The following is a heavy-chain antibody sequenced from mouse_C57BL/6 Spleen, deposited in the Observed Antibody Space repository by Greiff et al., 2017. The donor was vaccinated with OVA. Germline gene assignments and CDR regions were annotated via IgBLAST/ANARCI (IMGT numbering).Heavy chain of an antibody. CDR3: ARRGVEFFDV. CDR2: ISDGGSYT. CDR1: GFTFSSYA. Sequence: DVKLVESGGGLVKPGGSLKLSCAASGFTFSSYAMSWVRQTPEKRLEWVATISDGGSYTYYPDNVKGRFTISRDNAKNNLYLQMSHLKSEDTAMYYYARRGVEFFDVWGPGTTVTVSS. J-gene: IGHJ1*01. V-gene: IGHV5-4*03.